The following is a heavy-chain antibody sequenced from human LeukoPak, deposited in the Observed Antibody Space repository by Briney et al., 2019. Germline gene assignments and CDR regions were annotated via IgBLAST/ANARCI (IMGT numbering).Heavy chain of an antibody. Sequence: GASVKVSCKASGGTFSSYTISWVRQAPGQGLEWMGRIIPILGIANYAQKFQGRVTITADKSTSTAYMELSSLRSEDTAVYYCARGGSTTSSRPDYWGQGTLVTVSS. V-gene: IGHV1-69*02. D-gene: IGHD1-1*01. CDR2: IIPILGIA. CDR3: ARGGSTTSSRPDY. J-gene: IGHJ4*02. CDR1: GGTFSSYT.